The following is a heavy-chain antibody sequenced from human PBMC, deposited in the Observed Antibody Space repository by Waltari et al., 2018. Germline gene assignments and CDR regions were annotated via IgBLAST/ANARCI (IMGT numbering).Heavy chain of an antibody. CDR2: LIPNLGRA. Sequence: QVQLVQSGAEVKKPGSSVKVSCKASGGTFSSYAISWVRQAPGQGLEWMGRLIPNLGRANYAQKFQGRVTITADKSTSTAYMELSSLRSEDTAVYYCAREGWQLVRWFDPWGQGTLVTVSS. V-gene: IGHV1-69*04. D-gene: IGHD6-13*01. CDR3: AREGWQLVRWFDP. J-gene: IGHJ5*02. CDR1: GGTFSSYA.